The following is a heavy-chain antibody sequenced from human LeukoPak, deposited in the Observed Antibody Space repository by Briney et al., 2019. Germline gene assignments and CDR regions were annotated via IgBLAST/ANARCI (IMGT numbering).Heavy chain of an antibody. Sequence: GASVKVSCKASGYTFTSYYMHWVRQAPGQGLEWMGIINPSGGSTSYAQKFQGRVTMTRDTSTSTVYMELSSLRSEDTAVYYCSRDRSDSSGYNEHFDYWGQGTLVTVSS. CDR2: INPSGGST. CDR1: GYTFTSYY. J-gene: IGHJ4*02. D-gene: IGHD3-22*01. CDR3: SRDRSDSSGYNEHFDY. V-gene: IGHV1-46*01.